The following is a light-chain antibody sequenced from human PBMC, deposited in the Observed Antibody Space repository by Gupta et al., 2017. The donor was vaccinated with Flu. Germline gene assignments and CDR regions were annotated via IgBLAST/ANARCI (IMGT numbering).Light chain of an antibody. CDR3: AAWDDSLNGRV. Sequence: QSVLTQPPSASRTPGQRVTISCSGSSSNIGSNTVNWYQQLPGTAPKLLIYSNNQRPSGVPDRFSGSKSGTSASLAISGLQSEYEADYYCAAWDDSLNGRVFGGGTKLTVL. J-gene: IGLJ3*02. V-gene: IGLV1-44*01. CDR1: SSNIGSNT. CDR2: SNN.